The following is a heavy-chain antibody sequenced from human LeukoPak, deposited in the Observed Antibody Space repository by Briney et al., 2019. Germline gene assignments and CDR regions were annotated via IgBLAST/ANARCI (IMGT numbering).Heavy chain of an antibody. V-gene: IGHV3-21*01. J-gene: IGHJ4*02. Sequence: GGSLRLSCAASGFTFSSYAMSWVRQAPGRGLEWVSSISSSSSYIYYADSVKGRFTISRDNAKNSLYLQMNSLRAEDTAVYYCARGEGSYYITMVRGVSDYWGQGTLVTVSS. D-gene: IGHD3-10*01. CDR3: ARGEGSYYITMVRGVSDY. CDR2: ISSSSSYI. CDR1: GFTFSSYA.